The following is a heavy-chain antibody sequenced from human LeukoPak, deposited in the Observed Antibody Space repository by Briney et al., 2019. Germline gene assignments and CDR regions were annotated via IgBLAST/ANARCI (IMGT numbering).Heavy chain of an antibody. CDR3: AKRAPDAPLWFGSIDY. CDR2: ISGSDNST. CDR1: GFTLRSYA. Sequence: GGSLRLSCAASGFTLRSYAINWVRQAPGKGLEWVSSISGSDNSTFYADSVKGRFTISRDNSKNTVYLQMNSLRAGDTAVYHCAKRAPDAPLWFGSIDYWGQGTLVTVSS. V-gene: IGHV3-23*01. D-gene: IGHD3-10*01. J-gene: IGHJ4*02.